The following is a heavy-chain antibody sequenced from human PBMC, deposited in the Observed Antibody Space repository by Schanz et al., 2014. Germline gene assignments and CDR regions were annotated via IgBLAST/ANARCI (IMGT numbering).Heavy chain of an antibody. D-gene: IGHD2-8*02. CDR2: IWSDGSTK. Sequence: QVQMVESGGGVVQPGRSLRLSCAASGFAFSVYGMHWVRQAPGKGPEWVAVIWSDGSTKYYADSVKGRFTISRDNSKNTLYLQMNSLTADYTAVFYCAKGVGYCTGGTCFVDYYYGLDVWGQGTTVTVSS. CDR1: GFAFSVYG. J-gene: IGHJ6*02. CDR3: AKGVGYCTGGTCFVDYYYGLDV. V-gene: IGHV3-33*03.